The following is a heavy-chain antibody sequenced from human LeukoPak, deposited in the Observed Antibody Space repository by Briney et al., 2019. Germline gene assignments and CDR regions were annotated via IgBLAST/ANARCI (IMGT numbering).Heavy chain of an antibody. Sequence: PGGSLRLSCAASGFTFSFYWMNWVRQAPGKGLEWVANIKQDGSEKNYVDSVKGRFTISRDNAKNSLYLQVNSLRAEDTAVYYCARSRRGYGDYVSDYWGQGTLVTVSS. V-gene: IGHV3-7*01. CDR2: IKQDGSEK. J-gene: IGHJ4*02. CDR3: ARSRRGYGDYVSDY. D-gene: IGHD4-17*01. CDR1: GFTFSFYW.